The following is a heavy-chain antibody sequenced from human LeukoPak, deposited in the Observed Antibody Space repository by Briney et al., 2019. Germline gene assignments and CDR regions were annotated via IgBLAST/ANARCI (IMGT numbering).Heavy chain of an antibody. CDR3: ARDLRYSASY. CDR2: FYSSGNA. J-gene: IGHJ4*02. Sequence: SQTLSLTCTVSGGSLDLGSYYWTWVRQPPGKGLGWIGHFYSSGNAIARYNPSLESRVTISLDTSKNQFPLKLTSVTAADTAVYYCARDLRYSASYWGQGTLVTVSS. V-gene: IGHV4-61*09. CDR1: GGSLDLGSYY. D-gene: IGHD2-21*01.